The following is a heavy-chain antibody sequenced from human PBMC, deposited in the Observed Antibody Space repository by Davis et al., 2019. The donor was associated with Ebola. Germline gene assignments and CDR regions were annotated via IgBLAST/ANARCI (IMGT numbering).Heavy chain of an antibody. V-gene: IGHV1-46*01. D-gene: IGHD1-26*01. Sequence: ASVKVSCKASGYTFSNYYMHWVRQAPGQGLEWMGLINPSGGATRYEQKLQGRVTVTRDTSTSTVYMELSSLRSEDTAIYYRARALGGSYPGYWGQGTLVTVSS. CDR2: INPSGGAT. J-gene: IGHJ4*02. CDR1: GYTFSNYY. CDR3: ARALGGSYPGY.